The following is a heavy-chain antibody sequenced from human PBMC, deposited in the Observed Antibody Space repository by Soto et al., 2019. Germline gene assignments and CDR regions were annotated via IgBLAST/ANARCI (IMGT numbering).Heavy chain of an antibody. D-gene: IGHD3-22*01. J-gene: IGHJ3*02. V-gene: IGHV3-23*01. CDR3: NYDSSGYYAYDAFDI. CDR2: ISGSGGST. CDR1: GFTFSSYA. Sequence: GGSLRLSCAASGFTFSSYAMSWVRQAPGKGLEWVSAISGSGGSTYYADSVKGRFTISRDNSKNTLCLQMNSLRAEDTAVYYCNYDSSGYYAYDAFDIWGQGTMVTVSS.